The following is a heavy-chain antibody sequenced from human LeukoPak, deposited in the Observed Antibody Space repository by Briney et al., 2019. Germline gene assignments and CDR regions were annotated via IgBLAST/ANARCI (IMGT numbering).Heavy chain of an antibody. Sequence: ASVKVSCKTSGYSFTDYYMHWVRQAPGQGLEWMGWINPKCGGTSSAQKFQGRVTMTRDPSITTVYMEVRWLTSDDTAIYYCARADRVDGGPYLIGPWGQGTLVTVSS. D-gene: IGHD3-16*01. V-gene: IGHV1-2*02. CDR2: INPKCGGT. CDR1: GYSFTDYY. CDR3: ARADRVDGGPYLIGP. J-gene: IGHJ5*02.